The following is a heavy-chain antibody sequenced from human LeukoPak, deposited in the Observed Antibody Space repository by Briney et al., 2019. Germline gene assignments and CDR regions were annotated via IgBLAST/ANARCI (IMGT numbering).Heavy chain of an antibody. J-gene: IGHJ6*03. CDR2: IYYSGST. V-gene: IGHV4-39*01. CDR1: GGSISSSSYY. Sequence: SETLSLTCTVSGGSISSSSYYWGWIRQPPGKGLEWIGSIYYSGSTYHNPSLKSRVTISVDTSKNQFSLRLSSVTAADTAVYYCARSYSNYVYYYYYMDVWGKGTTVTVSS. D-gene: IGHD4-11*01. CDR3: ARSYSNYVYYYYYMDV.